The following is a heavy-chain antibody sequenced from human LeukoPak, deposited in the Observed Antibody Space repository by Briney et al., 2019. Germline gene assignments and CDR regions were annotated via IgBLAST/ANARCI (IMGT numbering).Heavy chain of an antibody. J-gene: IGHJ5*02. D-gene: IGHD6-13*01. V-gene: IGHV4-39*01. Sequence: SETLSLTCTVPGGSISSSSYYWGWIRQPPGKGLEWIVSIYYSGITYYHPSLRIRVTISVDTSKNQFSVKLSSVTAAHTAVYYCARLYSSSWYEIGVRWFDPWRQETLVSVS. CDR3: ARLYSSSWYEIGVRWFDP. CDR1: GGSISSSSYY. CDR2: IYYSGIT.